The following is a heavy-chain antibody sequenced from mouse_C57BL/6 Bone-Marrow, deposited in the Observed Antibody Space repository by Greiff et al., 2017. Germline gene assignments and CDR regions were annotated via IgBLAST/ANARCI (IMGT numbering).Heavy chain of an antibody. D-gene: IGHD6-1*01. CDR2: IDPSDSYT. Sequence: VKLQQPGAELVKPGASVKLSCKASGYTFTSYWMQWVKQRPGQGLEWIGEIDPSDSYTNYNQKFKGKATLTVDTSSSTAYMQLSSLTSEDSAVYYCARSGATRAWFAYWGQGTLVTVSA. J-gene: IGHJ3*01. CDR1: GYTFTSYW. V-gene: IGHV1-50*01. CDR3: ARSGATRAWFAY.